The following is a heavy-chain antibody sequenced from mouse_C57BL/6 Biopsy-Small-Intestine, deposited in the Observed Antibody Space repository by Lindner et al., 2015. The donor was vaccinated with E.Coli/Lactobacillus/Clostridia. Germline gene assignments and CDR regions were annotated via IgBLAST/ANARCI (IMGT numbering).Heavy chain of an antibody. CDR2: INPNSGGT. J-gene: IGHJ4*01. CDR1: GYTFTGYY. V-gene: IGHV1-53*01. CDR3: ARALGITIFEANTFDP. D-gene: IGHD2-4*01. Sequence: SVKVSCKASGYTFTGYYMHWVRQAPGQGLEWMGWINPNSGGTNYAQKFQGRVTMTRDTSISTAYMELSRLRSDDTAVYYCARALGITIFEANTFDPWGQGTLVTVSS.